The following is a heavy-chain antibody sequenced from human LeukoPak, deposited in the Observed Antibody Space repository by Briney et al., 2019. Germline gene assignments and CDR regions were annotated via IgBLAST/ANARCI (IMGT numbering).Heavy chain of an antibody. CDR2: IRSKPSSYTT. Sequence: PGGSLRLSCAASGFDFSGFYMHWVRQASRRGLEWVGLIRSKPSSYTTVYAASVKGRFTISRDDSKNTAYLQMNSLKAEDTAVYYCIRQECSGGSCSYVDYWGQGTLVTVSS. CDR3: IRQECSGGSCSYVDY. J-gene: IGHJ4*02. V-gene: IGHV3-73*01. D-gene: IGHD2-15*01. CDR1: GFDFSGFY.